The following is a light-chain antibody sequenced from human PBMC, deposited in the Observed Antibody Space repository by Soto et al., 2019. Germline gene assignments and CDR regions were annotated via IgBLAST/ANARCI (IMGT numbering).Light chain of an antibody. J-gene: IGLJ1*01. CDR1: SSNIGAGYD. V-gene: IGLV1-40*01. Sequence: QSVLTQPPSVSRAPGQRVTISCTGSSSNIGAGYDVHWYQQLPGTAPKLLIYGNSNRPSGVPDRFSGSKSGTSASLAITGLQAEDEADYYCQSYDSSLSGPVFGTGTKLTVL. CDR3: QSYDSSLSGPV. CDR2: GNS.